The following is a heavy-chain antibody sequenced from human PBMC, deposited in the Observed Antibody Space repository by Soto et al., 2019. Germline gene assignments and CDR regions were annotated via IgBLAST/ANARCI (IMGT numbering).Heavy chain of an antibody. J-gene: IGHJ4*02. CDR2: IYYSGST. V-gene: IGHV4-31*03. Sequence: SETLSLTCTVSGGSISSGGYYWSWIRQHPGKGLEWIGYIYYSGSTYYNPSLKSRVTISVDTSKNQFSLKLSSVTAADTAVYYCARSYYYDSSGYYSGYWGQGTLVTVSS. CDR3: ARSYYYDSSGYYSGY. D-gene: IGHD3-22*01. CDR1: GGSISSGGYY.